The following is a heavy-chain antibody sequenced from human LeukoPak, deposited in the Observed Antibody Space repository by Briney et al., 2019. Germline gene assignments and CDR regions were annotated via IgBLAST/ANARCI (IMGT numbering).Heavy chain of an antibody. Sequence: PGGSLRLSCAASGFTFSSYWMSWVRQAPGKGLEWVANIKQDGSEKYYVDSVKGRFTISRDNAKNTLYLQMNSLRVEDTAVYYCARGSSATGDYTMDVWGQGTTVTVSS. J-gene: IGHJ6*02. CDR2: IKQDGSEK. D-gene: IGHD6-6*01. V-gene: IGHV3-7*01. CDR3: ARGSSATGDYTMDV. CDR1: GFTFSSYW.